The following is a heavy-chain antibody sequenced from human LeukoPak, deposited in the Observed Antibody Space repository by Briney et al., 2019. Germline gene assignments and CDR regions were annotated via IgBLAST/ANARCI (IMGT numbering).Heavy chain of an antibody. Sequence: GGSLRLSCAASGFTFTTYSMNWVRQAPGKGLEWVANINKDGGEKYYVDSVKGRFTISRDNAKNSLYLQMNSLRADDTAVYYCVKDSPPRYSGSPPAYWGQGTLVTVSS. CDR2: INKDGGEK. V-gene: IGHV3-7*03. CDR3: VKDSPPRYSGSPPAY. D-gene: IGHD1-26*01. J-gene: IGHJ4*02. CDR1: GFTFTTYS.